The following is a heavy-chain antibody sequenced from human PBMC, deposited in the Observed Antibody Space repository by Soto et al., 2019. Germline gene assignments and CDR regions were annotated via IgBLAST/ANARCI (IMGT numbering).Heavy chain of an antibody. CDR3: ARWRALPLWFGEGGYGMGV. D-gene: IGHD3-10*01. CDR1: GGSISSYY. V-gene: IGHV4-59*01. Sequence: PSETLSLTCTVSGGSISSYYWSWIRQPPGKGLEWIGYIYYSGSTNYNPSLKSRVTISVDTSKNQFSLKLSSVTAADTAVYYCARWRALPLWFGEGGYGMGVWGQGTTVTVSS. CDR2: IYYSGST. J-gene: IGHJ6*02.